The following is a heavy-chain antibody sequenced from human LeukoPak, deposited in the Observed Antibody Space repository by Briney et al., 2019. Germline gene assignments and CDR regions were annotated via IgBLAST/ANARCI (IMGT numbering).Heavy chain of an antibody. CDR1: GYTFTGYY. CDR3: ARGAKTAVLPYYYYYMDDV. CDR2: INPNSGGT. J-gene: IGHJ6*03. D-gene: IGHD2-2*02. Sequence: ASVKVSCKASGYTFTGYYMHWVRQAPGQGLEWMGWINPNSGGTNYAQKFQGRVTMTRDTSIYTAYMELSRLRSDDTAVYYCARGAKTAVLPYYYYYMDDVWGTGTTVTVSS. V-gene: IGHV1-2*02.